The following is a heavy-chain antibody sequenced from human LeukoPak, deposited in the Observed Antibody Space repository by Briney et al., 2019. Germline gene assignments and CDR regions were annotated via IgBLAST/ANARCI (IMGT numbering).Heavy chain of an antibody. D-gene: IGHD3-22*01. Sequence: PSETLSLTCAVYGGSFSGYYWSWIRQPPGKGLEWIGEINHSGSTNYNPSLRSRVTVSVHTSKNQLSLKLSSVTAADTAVYYCVRGYYYDSSGYWVRAFDIWGQGTMVTVSS. CDR3: VRGYYYDSSGYWVRAFDI. V-gene: IGHV4-34*01. CDR2: INHSGST. J-gene: IGHJ3*02. CDR1: GGSFSGYY.